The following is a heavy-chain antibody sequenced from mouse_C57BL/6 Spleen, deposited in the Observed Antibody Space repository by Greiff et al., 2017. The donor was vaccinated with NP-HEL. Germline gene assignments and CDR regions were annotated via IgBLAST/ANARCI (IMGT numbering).Heavy chain of an antibody. CDR2: INPNNGGT. Sequence: EVQLQQSGPELVKPGASVKISCKASGYTFTDYYMNWVKQSHGKSLEWIGDINPNNGGTSYNQKFKGKATLTVDKSSSTAYMELRSLTSEDSAVYYCVRSLTGGVHYWGQGTTLTVSS. CDR3: VRSLTGGVHY. CDR1: GYTFTDYY. V-gene: IGHV1-26*01. J-gene: IGHJ2*01. D-gene: IGHD4-1*01.